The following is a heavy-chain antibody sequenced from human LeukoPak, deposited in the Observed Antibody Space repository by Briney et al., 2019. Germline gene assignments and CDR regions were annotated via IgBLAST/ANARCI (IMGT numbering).Heavy chain of an antibody. CDR2: IYYSGST. V-gene: IGHV4-59*01. Sequence: PSETLSLTCTVSGGSISSYYWSWIRQPPGKGLEWIGYIYYSGSTNYNPSLKSRVTISVDTSKNQFSLKLSSVTAADTAVYYCARDRGDILTGPHDAFDIWGQGTMVTVSP. D-gene: IGHD3-9*01. CDR1: GGSISSYY. CDR3: ARDRGDILTGPHDAFDI. J-gene: IGHJ3*02.